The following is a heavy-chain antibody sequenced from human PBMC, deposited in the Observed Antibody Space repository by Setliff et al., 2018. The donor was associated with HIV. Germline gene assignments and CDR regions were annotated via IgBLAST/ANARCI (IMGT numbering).Heavy chain of an antibody. V-gene: IGHV4-31*03. CDR3: ARFYDYYGHRLDY. CDR1: GGSISSGGFY. CDR2: IYYSGST. J-gene: IGHJ4*02. Sequence: SETLSLTCTVSGGSISSGGFYWTWIRQHPGKGLEWIGYIYYSGSTYYNPSLKSRVTIFIDTSKNQFSLRLSSVTAADTAVYYCARFYDYYGHRLDYWGQGTQVTVSS. D-gene: IGHD3-16*01.